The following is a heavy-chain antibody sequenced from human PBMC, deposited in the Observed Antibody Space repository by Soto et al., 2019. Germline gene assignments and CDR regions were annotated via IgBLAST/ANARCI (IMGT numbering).Heavy chain of an antibody. J-gene: IGHJ6*02. CDR1: GFTFTSSA. CDR3: AAKSAVEHYYYYYGMDV. V-gene: IGHV1-58*01. CDR2: IVVGSGNT. Sequence: SVKVSCKASGFTFTSSAVQWVRQARGQRLEWIGWIVVGSGNTNYAQKFQERVTITRDMSTSTAYMELSSLRSEDTAVYYCAAKSAVEHYYYYYGMDVWGQGTTVTVSS. D-gene: IGHD2-2*01.